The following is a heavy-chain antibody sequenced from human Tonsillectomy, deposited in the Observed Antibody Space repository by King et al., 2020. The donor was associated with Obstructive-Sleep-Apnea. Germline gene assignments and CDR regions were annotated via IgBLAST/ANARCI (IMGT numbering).Heavy chain of an antibody. Sequence: VQLVESGGGLVQPGGSLRLSCAASGFTFSSYWMSWVRQAPGKGLEWVANIKQDGSEKYYVDSVKGRFTISRDNAKNSLYLQMNSLRAEDTAVYYCASDPSIAVAGLLDYWGQGTLVTVSS. CDR3: ASDPSIAVAGLLDY. J-gene: IGHJ4*02. V-gene: IGHV3-7*01. CDR2: IKQDGSEK. CDR1: GFTFSSYW. D-gene: IGHD6-19*01.